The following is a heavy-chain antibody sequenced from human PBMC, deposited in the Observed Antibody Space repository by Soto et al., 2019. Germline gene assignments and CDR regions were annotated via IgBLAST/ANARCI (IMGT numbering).Heavy chain of an antibody. CDR1: GYTFTSYG. CDR2: ISAYNGNT. Sequence: QVPLVQSGAEVKKPGASVKVSCKASGYTFTSYGISWVRQAPGQGLEWMGWISAYNGNTNYAQKLQGRVTMTTDTSTSTAYMELRSLRSDDTAVYYCARIKWDSSSPNAYYYYYYGMDVWGQGTTVTVSS. D-gene: IGHD6-6*01. V-gene: IGHV1-18*01. J-gene: IGHJ6*02. CDR3: ARIKWDSSSPNAYYYYYYGMDV.